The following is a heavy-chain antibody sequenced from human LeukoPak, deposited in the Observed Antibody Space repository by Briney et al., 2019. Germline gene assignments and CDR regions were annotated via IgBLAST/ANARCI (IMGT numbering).Heavy chain of an antibody. CDR2: IWYDGSNK. V-gene: IGHV3-33*06. J-gene: IGHJ3*02. D-gene: IGHD3-22*01. Sequence: GGSLRLSRAASGFTFSSYGMHWVRQAPGKGLEWVAVIWYDGSNKYYADSVKGRFTISRDNSKNTLYLQMNSLRAEDTAVYYCAKDSGYYSPGAFDIWGQGTMVTVSS. CDR3: AKDSGYYSPGAFDI. CDR1: GFTFSSYG.